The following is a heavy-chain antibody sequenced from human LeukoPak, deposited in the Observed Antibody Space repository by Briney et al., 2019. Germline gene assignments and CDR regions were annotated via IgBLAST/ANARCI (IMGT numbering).Heavy chain of an antibody. J-gene: IGHJ4*02. V-gene: IGHV4-34*01. CDR3: AREWERNYDTIGYLDY. CDR2: INNSGST. CDR1: GGSFSGYY. D-gene: IGHD3-22*01. Sequence: SETLSLTCAVYGGSFSGYYWSWIRQPPGKGLEWIGEINNSGSTNYNPSLKRRATISVDTSKNQFSLKLSSVTAADTAIYYCAREWERNYDTIGYLDYCGQGTLVTVSS.